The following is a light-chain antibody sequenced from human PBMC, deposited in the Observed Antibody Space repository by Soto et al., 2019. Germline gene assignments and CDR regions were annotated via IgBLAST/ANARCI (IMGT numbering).Light chain of an antibody. J-gene: IGLJ2*01. V-gene: IGLV2-14*03. CDR3: TSYTSSSTVI. CDR2: DVS. CDR1: SSDVGGYNY. Sequence: QSALTQPASVSGSPGQSITISCTGTSSDVGGYNYVSWYQHHPGKAPKLIIYDVSNRPSGISTRFSGSKSGNTASLTISGLQAEDEADYYCTSYTSSSTVIFGGGTQLTVL.